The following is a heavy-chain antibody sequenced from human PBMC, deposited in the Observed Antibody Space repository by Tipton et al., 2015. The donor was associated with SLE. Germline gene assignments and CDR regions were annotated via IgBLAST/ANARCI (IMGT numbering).Heavy chain of an antibody. V-gene: IGHV4-30-2*03. CDR3: ARHGRIEMATVKGLFDP. CDR1: GDSINSGDYS. Sequence: TLSLTCAVSGDSINSGDYSWSWIRQPPGKGLEWIGNIYYSGSTYCNPSLKSRLTTSVDTSKDQFSLRLTSVTAADTAIYYCARHGRIEMATVKGLFDPWGQGTLVIVSS. J-gene: IGHJ5*02. D-gene: IGHD5-24*01. CDR2: IYYSGST.